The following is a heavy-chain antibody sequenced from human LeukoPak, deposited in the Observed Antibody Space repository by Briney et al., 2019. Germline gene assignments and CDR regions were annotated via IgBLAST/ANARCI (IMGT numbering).Heavy chain of an antibody. D-gene: IGHD3-9*01. Sequence: GASVKVSCKASGYTFTSYGISWVRQAPGQGLEWMGWISAYNGNTNYAQKLQGRVTMTIDTSTSTAYMELRSLRSDDTAVYYCASSSPVLRYFDWYAFDIWGQGTMVTVSS. V-gene: IGHV1-18*04. CDR2: ISAYNGNT. CDR1: GYTFTSYG. CDR3: ASSSPVLRYFDWYAFDI. J-gene: IGHJ3*02.